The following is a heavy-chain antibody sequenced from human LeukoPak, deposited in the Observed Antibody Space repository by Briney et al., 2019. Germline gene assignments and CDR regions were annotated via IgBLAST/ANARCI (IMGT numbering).Heavy chain of an antibody. CDR2: IYYSGST. CDR3: ASLIAAAGDWYFDL. CDR1: GGSISSYY. J-gene: IGHJ2*01. Sequence: SETLSLTCTVSGGSISSYYWSWIRQPPGKGLEWIGYIYYSGSTNYNPSLKSRVTTSVDTSKNQFSLKLSSVTAADTAVYYCASLIAAAGDWYFDLWGRGTLVTVSS. V-gene: IGHV4-59*01. D-gene: IGHD6-13*01.